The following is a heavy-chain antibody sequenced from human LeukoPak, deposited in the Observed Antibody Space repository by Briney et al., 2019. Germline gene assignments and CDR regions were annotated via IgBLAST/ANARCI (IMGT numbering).Heavy chain of an antibody. J-gene: IGHJ4*02. D-gene: IGHD4-23*01. CDR2: IYYSGTT. Sequence: PSETLSLTCTVSGGSISSSSSYWGWLRQPPGKGLEWIGSIYYSGTTHYNPSLKSRVTISIDTSKNQFSLKLSSVTAADTAVYYCAESGNSFSLVSYCGQGTLVTVSS. CDR3: AESGNSFSLVSY. CDR1: GGSISSSSSY. V-gene: IGHV4-39*07.